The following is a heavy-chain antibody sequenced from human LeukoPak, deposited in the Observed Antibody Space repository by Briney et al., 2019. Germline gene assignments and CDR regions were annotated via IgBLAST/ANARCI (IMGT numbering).Heavy chain of an antibody. CDR1: GGTFSSYA. V-gene: IGHV1-69*13. CDR3: ARGVTITIFGVVRNGDAFDI. J-gene: IGHJ3*02. D-gene: IGHD3-3*01. Sequence: SVKVSCKASGGTFSSYAISWVRQAPGQGLEWMGGIIPIFGTANYAQKFQGRVTITADESTGTAYMELSSLRSEDTAVYYCARGVTITIFGVVRNGDAFDIWGQGTMVTVSS. CDR2: IIPIFGTA.